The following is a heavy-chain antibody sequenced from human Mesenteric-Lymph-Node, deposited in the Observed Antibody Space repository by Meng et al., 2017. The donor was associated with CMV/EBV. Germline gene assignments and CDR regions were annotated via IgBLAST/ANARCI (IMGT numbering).Heavy chain of an antibody. CDR3: ARDLGRYCSGGSCYPGLFGY. CDR2: ITTSGGGT. J-gene: IGHJ4*02. V-gene: IGHV3-23*01. CDR1: STYA. D-gene: IGHD2-15*01. Sequence: STYAMSWVRLAPGKGLEWVSAITTSGGGTFYADSVKGRFTISRDNSKNTLYLQMNSLRAEDTAVYYCARDLGRYCSGGSCYPGLFGYWGQGTLVTVSS.